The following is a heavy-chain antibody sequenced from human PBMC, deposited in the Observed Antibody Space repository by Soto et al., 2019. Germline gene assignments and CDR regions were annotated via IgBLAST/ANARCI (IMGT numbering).Heavy chain of an antibody. Sequence: PGGSLRLSCAASGFTFSSHAMNWVRQAPGKGLEWLSYVTSTSSTKHYAASVEGRFTISRDNAKNSLYLQMNSLRDEDTAVYYCAKFGASGSYFQFDYWGPGTLVTVSS. CDR1: GFTFSSHA. D-gene: IGHD3-10*01. J-gene: IGHJ4*02. CDR2: VTSTSSTK. CDR3: AKFGASGSYFQFDY. V-gene: IGHV3-48*02.